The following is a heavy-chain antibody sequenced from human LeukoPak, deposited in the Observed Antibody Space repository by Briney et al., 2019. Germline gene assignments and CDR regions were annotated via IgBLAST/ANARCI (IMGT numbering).Heavy chain of an antibody. CDR3: ASGGMSGVY. Sequence: GGSLRLSCAASGFTFSSYSMNWVRQAPGKGLEWVSYISSSGSTIYYADSVKGRFTISRDNAKNSPYLQMNSLRAEDTAVYYCASGGMSGVYWGQGTLVTVSS. J-gene: IGHJ4*02. V-gene: IGHV3-48*04. D-gene: IGHD2-15*01. CDR1: GFTFSSYS. CDR2: ISSSGSTI.